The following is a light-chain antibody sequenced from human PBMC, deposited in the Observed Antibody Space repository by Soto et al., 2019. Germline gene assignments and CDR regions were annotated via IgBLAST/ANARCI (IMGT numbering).Light chain of an antibody. CDR2: EVS. V-gene: IGLV2-14*01. J-gene: IGLJ3*02. CDR3: GSYTSSSTSWV. Sequence: QSALTQPASVSGSPGQSITVSCTGTDTDIGGADYVSWYQQHPGKAPKLIIYEVSHRPSGISSRFSGSKSGTTASLTISRLQTKDEAHYFCGSYTSSSTSWVFGGGTKLTVL. CDR1: DTDIGGADY.